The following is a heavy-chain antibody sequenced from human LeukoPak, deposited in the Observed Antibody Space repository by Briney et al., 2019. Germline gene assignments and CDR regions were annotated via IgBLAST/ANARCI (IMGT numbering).Heavy chain of an antibody. J-gene: IGHJ4*02. V-gene: IGHV3-23*01. CDR2: ISGSGGST. Sequence: GGSLRLSCAASGFTFSSYAMSWVRQAPGKGLEWVSAISGSGGSTYYADSVKGRFTISRDNSKNTLYLQMNSLRAEDTAVYYCALSGSYLSISVGYYSDYWGQGTLVTVSS. CDR1: GFTFSSYA. CDR3: ALSGSYLSISVGYYSDY. D-gene: IGHD1-26*01.